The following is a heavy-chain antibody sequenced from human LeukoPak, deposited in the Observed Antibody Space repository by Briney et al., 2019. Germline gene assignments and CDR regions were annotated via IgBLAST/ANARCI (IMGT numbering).Heavy chain of an antibody. CDR2: IYYSGST. Sequence: SETLSLTCTVSGGSVSSSRYSWSWIRQPPGEGLEWIGYIYYSGSTNYNPSLKSRVTISVDTSQNQFSLKLSSVTAADTAVYYCARGTPGPYYFDYWGQGTLVTVSS. V-gene: IGHV4-61*01. CDR1: GGSVSSSRYS. CDR3: ARGTPGPYYFDY. J-gene: IGHJ4*02.